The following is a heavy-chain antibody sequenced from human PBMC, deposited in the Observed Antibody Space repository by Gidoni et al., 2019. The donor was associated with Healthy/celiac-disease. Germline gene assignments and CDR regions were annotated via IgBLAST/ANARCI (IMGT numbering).Heavy chain of an antibody. J-gene: IGHJ6*02. V-gene: IGHV4-39*01. D-gene: IGHD4-17*01. CDR1: GGSISSSSYY. Sequence: QLQLQESGPGLVKPSETLPLTCTVSGGSISSSSYYWGWIRQPPGKGLEWIGSIYYSGSTYYNPSLKSRVTISVDTFKNQFSLKLSSVTAADTAVYYCAGPMTTVTNSYYYGMDVWGQGTTVTVSS. CDR2: IYYSGST. CDR3: AGPMTTVTNSYYYGMDV.